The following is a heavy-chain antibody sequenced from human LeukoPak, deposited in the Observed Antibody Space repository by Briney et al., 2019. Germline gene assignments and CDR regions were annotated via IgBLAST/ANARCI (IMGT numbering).Heavy chain of an antibody. CDR1: GGSISSYY. CDR3: ARGLGTTNVWEDIFYGMDV. CDR2: IYYSGST. J-gene: IGHJ6*02. Sequence: PSETLSLTCTVSGGSISSYYWSWIRQPPGKGLEWIGYIYYSGSTNYNPSLKSRVTISVDTPKNQFSLKLSSVTAADTAVYYCARGLGTTNVWEDIFYGMDVWGQGTTVTVSS. V-gene: IGHV4-59*01. D-gene: IGHD3-16*01.